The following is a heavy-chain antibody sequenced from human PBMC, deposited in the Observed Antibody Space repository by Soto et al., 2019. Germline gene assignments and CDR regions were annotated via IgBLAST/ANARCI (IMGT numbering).Heavy chain of an antibody. CDR1: GFTFSNAW. J-gene: IGHJ6*02. CDR3: TTAGGPYYYYGMDV. V-gene: IGHV3-15*01. CDR2: IKSKTDDATT. Sequence: PGGSLRLSCAASGFTFSNAWMSWVRQAPGKGLEWVGRIKSKTDDATTDYAAPVKGRFTISRDDSKNTLYLQMNSLKTEDTAVYYCTTAGGPYYYYGMDVWGQGTTVTSP.